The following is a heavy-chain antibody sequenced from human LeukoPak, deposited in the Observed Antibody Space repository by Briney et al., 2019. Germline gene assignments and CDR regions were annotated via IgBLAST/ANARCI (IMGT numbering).Heavy chain of an antibody. Sequence: SETLSLTCTVSGGSISSSSYYWGWIRQPPGKGLEWIGSIYYSGSTYYNPSLKSRVTISVDTSKNQFSLKLNSVTAADTAVYYCARYHMVNRGVNWFDPWGQGTLVTVSS. V-gene: IGHV4-39*07. CDR2: IYYSGST. CDR3: ARYHMVNRGVNWFDP. D-gene: IGHD2-2*01. CDR1: GGSISSSSYY. J-gene: IGHJ5*02.